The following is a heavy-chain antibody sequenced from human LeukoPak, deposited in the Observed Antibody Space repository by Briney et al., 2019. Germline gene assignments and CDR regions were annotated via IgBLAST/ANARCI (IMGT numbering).Heavy chain of an antibody. CDR1: EYIFSDNY. Sequence: GASVKVSCKSSEYIFSDNYMHWVRQAPGQGLEWMGWISAYNGDTNYAQKLQGRVTMITDTSTSTAYMELRSLRSDDTAVYYCASTSAVEMATITPLRSGYYYMDVWGKGTTVTVSS. J-gene: IGHJ6*03. CDR3: ASTSAVEMATITPLRSGYYYMDV. CDR2: ISAYNGDT. V-gene: IGHV1-18*04. D-gene: IGHD5-24*01.